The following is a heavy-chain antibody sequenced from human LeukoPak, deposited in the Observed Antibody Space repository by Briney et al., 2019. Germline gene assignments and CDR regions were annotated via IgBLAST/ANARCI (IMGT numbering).Heavy chain of an antibody. CDR2: INHSGST. CDR1: GGSISSSSYS. V-gene: IGHV4-39*07. Sequence: SETLSLTCTVSGGSISSSSYSWGWIRQPPGKGLEWIGEINHSGSTNYNPSLKSRVTISVDTSKNQFSLKLSSVTAADTAVYYCARVRFLLDGMDVWGQGTTVTVSS. J-gene: IGHJ6*02. CDR3: ARVRFLLDGMDV. D-gene: IGHD3-3*01.